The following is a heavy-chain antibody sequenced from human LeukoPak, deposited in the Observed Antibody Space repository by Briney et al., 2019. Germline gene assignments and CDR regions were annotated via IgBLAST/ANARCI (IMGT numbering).Heavy chain of an antibody. Sequence: GGSLRLSCAASGLTFRNYAMSWVRQAPGKGLEWVSVIRANDGNTYYADAVKGRFTISRDNSKDTLYLQMDSLRAEDTAIYYCTRVGYIDEGIDYWGQGTLVTVSS. CDR1: GLTFRNYA. J-gene: IGHJ4*02. CDR3: TRVGYIDEGIDY. D-gene: IGHD5-24*01. CDR2: IRANDGNT. V-gene: IGHV3-23*01.